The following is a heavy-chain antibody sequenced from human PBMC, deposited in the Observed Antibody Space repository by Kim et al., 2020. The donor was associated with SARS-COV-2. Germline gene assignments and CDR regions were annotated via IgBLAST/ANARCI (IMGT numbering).Heavy chain of an antibody. D-gene: IGHD5-18*01. J-gene: IGHJ4*02. Sequence: SETLSLTCTVSGGSISSSSYYWGWIRQPPGKGLEWIGSIYYSGSTYYNPSLMSRVAISVDTSKNQFSLKLSSVTAADTAVYYCASIPRTAMVLAPAPWGQGTLVTVSS. CDR2: IYYSGST. CDR1: GGSISSSSYY. CDR3: ASIPRTAMVLAPAP. V-gene: IGHV4-39*01.